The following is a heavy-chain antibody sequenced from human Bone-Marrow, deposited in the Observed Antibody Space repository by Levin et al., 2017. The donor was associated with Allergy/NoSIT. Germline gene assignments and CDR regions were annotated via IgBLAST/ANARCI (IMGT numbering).Heavy chain of an antibody. V-gene: IGHV4-30-4*01. J-gene: IGHJ5*02. D-gene: IGHD3-16*02. CDR3: TRGVWGNKRYRWFDP. CDR2: IYYSGST. Sequence: SETLSLTCTVSGASISSGDYYWSWIRQPPGTGLEWIGYIYYSGSTYYNPSLRSRVTISVDTSENQFSLKLASVTAADTAVYSCTRGVWGNKRYRWFDPWGQGTLVIVSS. CDR1: GASISSGDYY.